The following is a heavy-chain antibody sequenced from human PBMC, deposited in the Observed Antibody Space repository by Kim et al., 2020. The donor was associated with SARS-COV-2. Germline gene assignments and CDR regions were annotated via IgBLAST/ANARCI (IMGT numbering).Heavy chain of an antibody. V-gene: IGHV3-48*01. CDR2: ISVTDAI. CDR1: GFTFTTYN. CDR3: ARDWNWGIDV. Sequence: GGSLRLSCAASGFTFTTYNMNWVRQAPGKGLEWISYISVTDAIYYSDAVKGRFTIFRDDDKNSPDLQMNSIRGEDTAVEYCARDWNWGIDVWGQGTVVIV. J-gene: IGHJ4*02. D-gene: IGHD7-27*01.